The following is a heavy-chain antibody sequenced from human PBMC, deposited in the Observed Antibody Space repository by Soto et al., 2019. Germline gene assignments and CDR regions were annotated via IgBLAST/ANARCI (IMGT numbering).Heavy chain of an antibody. Sequence: EVQLVESGGDLVQPGGSLRLYCVVCGFSFSSYWMHWVRQAPGKGLMWVSRINNDGSDTNYADFVKGRFTISRDNARNTLYLEMASLRVEDTAAYYCVRGPLDISLTPAARLYWGQGTLVNVSS. CDR3: VRGPLDISLTPAARLY. V-gene: IGHV3-74*01. CDR1: GFSFSSYW. CDR2: INNDGSDT. D-gene: IGHD2-2*01. J-gene: IGHJ4*02.